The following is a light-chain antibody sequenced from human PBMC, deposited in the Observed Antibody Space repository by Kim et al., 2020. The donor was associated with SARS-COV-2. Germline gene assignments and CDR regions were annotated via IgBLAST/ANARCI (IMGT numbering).Light chain of an antibody. Sequence: SSELTQDPAVSVALGQTVRITCQGDSLRNYYASWYQQKPGQAPVVVIYGKNNRLSGIPDRFSGSTSGNTASLTITGAQAEDEAVYYCNSRDSSTNHLVFGVGTKLTVL. CDR1: SLRNYY. J-gene: IGLJ2*01. V-gene: IGLV3-19*01. CDR3: NSRDSSTNHLV. CDR2: GKN.